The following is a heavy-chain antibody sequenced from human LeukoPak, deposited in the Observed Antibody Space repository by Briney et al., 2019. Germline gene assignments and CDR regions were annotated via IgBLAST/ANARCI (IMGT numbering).Heavy chain of an antibody. CDR1: GFTFSSYE. J-gene: IGHJ6*02. V-gene: IGHV3-48*03. D-gene: IGHD2-2*02. CDR3: ARGGNCSSTSCYRIGYGMDV. CDR2: ISSSGSTI. Sequence: PGGSLSLSCAASGFTFSSYEMNWVRQAPGKGLEWVSYISSSGSTIYYADSVKGRFTISRDNAKNSLYLQMNSLRAEDTAVYYCARGGNCSSTSCYRIGYGMDVWGQGTTVTVSS.